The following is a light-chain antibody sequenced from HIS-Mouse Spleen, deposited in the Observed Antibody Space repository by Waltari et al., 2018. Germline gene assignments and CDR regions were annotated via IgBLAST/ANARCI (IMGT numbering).Light chain of an antibody. CDR3: YSTDSSGNHRV. V-gene: IGLV3-10*01. J-gene: IGLJ2*01. CDR1: AFPKKY. CDR2: EDS. Sequence: SYELTQPPSVSVSPGQTARIPCSGDAFPKKYAYWYQQKSGQAPVLVIYEDSKRPSGIPERFSGSSSGTMATLTISGAQVEDEAGYYCYSTDSSGNHRVFGGGTKLNVL.